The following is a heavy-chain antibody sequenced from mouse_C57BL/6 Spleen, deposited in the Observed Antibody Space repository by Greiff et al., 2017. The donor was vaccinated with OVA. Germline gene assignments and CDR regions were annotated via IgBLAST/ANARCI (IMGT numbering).Heavy chain of an antibody. CDR2: IDPETGGT. D-gene: IGHD2-2*01. CDR3: TIIDYGYNDY. CDR1: GYTFTDSE. J-gene: IGHJ2*01. Sequence: VQLQQSGAELVRPGASVTLSCKASGYTFTDSEMHWVKQTPVHGLEWIGAIDPETGGTDYNQKFKGKAILTADKSSSTAYIELRSLTSDDSALDYLTIIDYGYNDYWGQGTTLTVSS. V-gene: IGHV1-15*01.